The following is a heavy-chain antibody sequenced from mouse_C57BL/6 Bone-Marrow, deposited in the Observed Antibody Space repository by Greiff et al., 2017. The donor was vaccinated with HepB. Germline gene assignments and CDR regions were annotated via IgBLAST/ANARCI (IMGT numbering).Heavy chain of an antibody. V-gene: IGHV1-82*01. CDR3: ARDSSGYLYAMDY. D-gene: IGHD3-2*02. J-gene: IGHJ4*01. CDR1: GYAFSSSW. Sequence: VQLQESGPELVKPGASVKISCKASGYAFSSSWMNWVKQRPGKGLEWIGRIYPGDGDTNYNGKFKGKATLTADKSSSTAYMQISSLTSEDSAVYFCARDSSGYLYAMDYWGQGTSVTVSS. CDR2: IYPGDGDT.